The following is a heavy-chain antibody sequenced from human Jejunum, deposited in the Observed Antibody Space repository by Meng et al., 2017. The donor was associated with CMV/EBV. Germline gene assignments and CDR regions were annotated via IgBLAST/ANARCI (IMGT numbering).Heavy chain of an antibody. CDR3: ARGLDNYYDLT. D-gene: IGHD3-22*01. Sequence: LNCRIQGGSFIGSYGSWIHQTPNKEREWIGAIKHRADPTYNPSLNGRVTISVDRSKKQVSLKLTSVTAADTAVYYCARGLDNYYDLTWGQGILVTSPQ. CDR1: GGSFIGSY. V-gene: IGHV4-34*01. J-gene: IGHJ5*02. CDR2: IKHRADP.